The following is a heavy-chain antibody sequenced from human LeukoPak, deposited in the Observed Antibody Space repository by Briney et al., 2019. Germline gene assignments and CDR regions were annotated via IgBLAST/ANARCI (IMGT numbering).Heavy chain of an antibody. CDR3: ARLSGYYGSGSYYRGLYYYYMDV. V-gene: IGHV4-4*07. CDR2: IYTSGST. Sequence: SETLSLTCTVSGGSISSYYWSWIRQPAGKGLEWIGRIYTSGSTYYNPSLKSRVTISVDTSKNQFSLKLSSVTAADTAVYYCARLSGYYGSGSYYRGLYYYYMDVWGKGTTVTVSS. D-gene: IGHD3-10*01. J-gene: IGHJ6*03. CDR1: GGSISSYY.